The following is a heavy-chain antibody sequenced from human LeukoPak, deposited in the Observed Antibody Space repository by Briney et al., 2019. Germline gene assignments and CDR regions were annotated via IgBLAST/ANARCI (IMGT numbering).Heavy chain of an antibody. CDR2: IYYSGST. J-gene: IGHJ4*02. CDR3: ARLSVAGNFDY. Sequence: PSETLSLTCAVYGGSFSGYYWSWIRQPPGRGLEWIGSIYYSGSTYYNPSLKSRVTISVDTSKNQFSLKLSSVTAADTAVYYCARLSVAGNFDYWGQGILVTVSS. CDR1: GGSFSGYY. D-gene: IGHD6-19*01. V-gene: IGHV4-34*01.